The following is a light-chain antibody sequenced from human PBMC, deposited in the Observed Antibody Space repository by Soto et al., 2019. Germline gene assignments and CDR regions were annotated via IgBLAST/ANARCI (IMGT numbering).Light chain of an antibody. CDR3: QHYGTSAL. CDR2: AS. J-gene: IGKJ3*01. V-gene: IGKV3-20*01. Sequence: EIVLTQSPGTLSLSPGERATLSCRASQSVSDMYLAWYQQKPGQAPRPLIYASNRATGITDGFSGSGSGTDFTLTISRLEPEDFAVYYCQHYGTSALFGPGTKVEIK. CDR1: QSVSDMY.